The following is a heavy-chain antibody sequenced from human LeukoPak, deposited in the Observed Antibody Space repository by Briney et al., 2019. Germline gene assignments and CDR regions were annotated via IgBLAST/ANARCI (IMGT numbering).Heavy chain of an antibody. J-gene: IGHJ6*03. V-gene: IGHV1-69*13. Sequence: SVKVSCKASGGTFSSYAISWVRLAPGQRLEWIGGIIPIFGTANYAQKFQGRVTITADESTSTAYMELSSLRSEDTAVYYCARAPYSSGGSTNYYYYYYMDVWGKGTTVTVSS. CDR2: IIPIFGTA. CDR3: ARAPYSSGGSTNYYYYYYMDV. CDR1: GGTFSSYA. D-gene: IGHD6-19*01.